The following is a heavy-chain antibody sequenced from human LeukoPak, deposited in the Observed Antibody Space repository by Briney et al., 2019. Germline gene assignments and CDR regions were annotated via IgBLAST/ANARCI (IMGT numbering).Heavy chain of an antibody. CDR3: ARDGTRMGNYFNY. CDR2: INHSGST. Sequence: PSETLSLTCAVYGGSFSGYYWSWIRQPPGKGLEWIGEINHSGSTNYNPSLKSRVTISVDTSKNQFSLKLSSVTAADTAVYFCARDGTRMGNYFNYWGQGTLVTVSS. D-gene: IGHD7-27*01. CDR1: GGSFSGYY. J-gene: IGHJ4*02. V-gene: IGHV4-34*01.